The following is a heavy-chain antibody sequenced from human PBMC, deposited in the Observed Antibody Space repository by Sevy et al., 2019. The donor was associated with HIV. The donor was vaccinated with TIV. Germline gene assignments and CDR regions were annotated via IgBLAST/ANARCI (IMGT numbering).Heavy chain of an antibody. V-gene: IGHV4-30-2*01. J-gene: IGHJ4*02. CDR3: ARGDPSNTFDY. CDR2: MYHSGST. Sequence: SETLSLTCAVSGDSISSGGYSWNWIRQPPGKGLEWFGYMYHSGSTYSNPSLQSRVTISVDRSKNQFSLKLTSVTAADTAVYYCARGDPSNTFDYWGQGTLVTVSS. CDR1: GDSISSGGYS.